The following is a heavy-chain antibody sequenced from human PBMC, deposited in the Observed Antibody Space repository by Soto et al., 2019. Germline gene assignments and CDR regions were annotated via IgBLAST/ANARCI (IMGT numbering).Heavy chain of an antibody. CDR3: ARLNYDILTGYPPEPGCFDP. J-gene: IGHJ5*02. V-gene: IGHV5-51*01. D-gene: IGHD3-9*01. Sequence: PGESLKISCRGSGYTFTRYWIAWVRQMPGQGLEWMGIIYPGDSDTRYSPSFQGQVTISADKSISTAYLQWSTLKASDTAMYYCARLNYDILTGYPPEPGCFDPWGQGTLVTVSS. CDR2: IYPGDSDT. CDR1: GYTFTRYW.